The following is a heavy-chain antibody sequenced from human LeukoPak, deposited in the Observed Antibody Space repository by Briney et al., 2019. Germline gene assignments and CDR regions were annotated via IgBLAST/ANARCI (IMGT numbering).Heavy chain of an antibody. CDR2: INHRGST. CDR1: GGSFSGYY. J-gene: IGHJ4*02. V-gene: IGHV4-34*01. CDR3: ARGPQFSNYSYGYFTSAGHYFDY. D-gene: IGHD5-18*01. Sequence: SETLSLTCAVYGGSFSGYYWDWISQPPGEGREWIGKINHRGSTIYNPSLKRRVTISVDTSKNQFSLRLSSVTAADTAVYYCARGPQFSNYSYGYFTSAGHYFDYWGQGPLVTVSS.